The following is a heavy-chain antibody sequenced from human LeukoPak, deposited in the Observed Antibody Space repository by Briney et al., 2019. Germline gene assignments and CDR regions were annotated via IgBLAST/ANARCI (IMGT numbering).Heavy chain of an antibody. J-gene: IGHJ4*02. CDR3: AKDGGLWVSAHWGDS. D-gene: IGHD7-27*01. CDR2: ISGSGDST. V-gene: IGHV3-23*01. CDR1: GLTFSSYA. Sequence: PGGSLRLSCAASGLTFSSYAMSWVRQAPGKGLEWVSAISGSGDSTYYGDSVKGRFTISRDNSKNTLFLQMNSLRAEDTAVYYCAKDGGLWVSAHWGDSWGRGTLVTVSS.